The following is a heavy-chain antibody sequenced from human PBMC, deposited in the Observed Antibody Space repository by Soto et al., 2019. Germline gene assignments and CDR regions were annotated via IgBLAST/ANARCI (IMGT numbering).Heavy chain of an antibody. CDR1: GFTFSSNA. V-gene: IGHV3-30-3*01. CDR3: TRADCSGGSCYRAFDP. CDR2: ISYDGSNK. J-gene: IGHJ5*02. Sequence: GGSLRLSCAASGFTFSSNAIHWVRQAPGKGLEWVAVISYDGSNKYYADSVKGRFTISRDNSKNTLYLQMSSLRAEDTAVYYCTRADCSGGSCYRAFDPWGQGTLVTVSS. D-gene: IGHD2-15*01.